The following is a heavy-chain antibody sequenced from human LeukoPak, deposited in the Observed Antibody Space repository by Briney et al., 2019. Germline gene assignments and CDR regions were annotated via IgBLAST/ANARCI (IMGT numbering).Heavy chain of an antibody. J-gene: IGHJ3*02. CDR2: IYTSGST. D-gene: IGHD1-26*01. V-gene: IGHV4-61*02. Sequence: SQTLSLTCTVSGGSISSGSYYWSWIRQPAGKGLEWIGRIYTSGSTNYNPSLKSRVTISVDTSKNQFSLKLSSVTAADTAVYYCARDAMFSGCWELRDALDIWGQGTMVTVSS. CDR1: GGSISSGSYY. CDR3: ARDAMFSGCWELRDALDI.